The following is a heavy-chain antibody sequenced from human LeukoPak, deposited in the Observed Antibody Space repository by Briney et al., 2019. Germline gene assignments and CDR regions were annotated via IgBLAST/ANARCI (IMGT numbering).Heavy chain of an antibody. CDR2: VNHREVT. J-gene: IGHJ2*01. Sequence: SETLSLTCAVYGGSFDGYYWSWFRQAPGGGLEWIGEVNHREVTHYNPSLKSRVTILADASKNQFSLKLTSVTAADTAVYYCARLSSSWYQDWYFDLWGRGTLVTVSS. CDR1: GGSFDGYY. CDR3: ARLSSSWYQDWYFDL. D-gene: IGHD6-13*01. V-gene: IGHV4-34*01.